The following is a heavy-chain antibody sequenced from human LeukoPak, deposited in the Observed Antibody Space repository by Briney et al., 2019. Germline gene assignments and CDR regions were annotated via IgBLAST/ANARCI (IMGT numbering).Heavy chain of an antibody. Sequence: SETLSLTCTVSGGSISSYYWSWIRQPPGKGLEWIGYIYTSGSTNYNPSLKSRVTISVDTSKNQFSLKLSSVTAADTAVYYCASSYYDILTGYSPFEYWGQGTLVTVSS. CDR3: ASSYYDILTGYSPFEY. D-gene: IGHD3-9*01. CDR1: GGSISSYY. J-gene: IGHJ4*02. V-gene: IGHV4-4*09. CDR2: IYTSGST.